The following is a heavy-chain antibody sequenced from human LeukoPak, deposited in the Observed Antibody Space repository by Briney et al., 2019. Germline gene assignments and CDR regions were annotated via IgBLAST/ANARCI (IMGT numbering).Heavy chain of an antibody. CDR1: VFTFSSYD. J-gene: IGHJ3*02. CDR2: IWYDGSNK. V-gene: IGHV3-33*01. D-gene: IGHD6-19*01. Sequence: QSGRSLSLFCAASVFTFSSYDMLGVRQATGKGLEWVADIWYDGSNKYYADSVKGRFTISRDNSKNTLYLQMNSLRAEDTAVYYCARERRAPYSSGWYGPNDAFDIWGQGTMVTVSS. CDR3: ARERRAPYSSGWYGPNDAFDI.